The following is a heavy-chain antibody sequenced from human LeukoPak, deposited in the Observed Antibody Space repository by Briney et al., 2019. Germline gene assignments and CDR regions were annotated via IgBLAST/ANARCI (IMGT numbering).Heavy chain of an antibody. Sequence: SETLSLTCAVYGGSFSGYYWSWIRQPPGKGLEWIGEINHSGSTNYNPSLKSRVTISVDTSKNQFSQKLSSVTAADTAVYYCAGDSYSGCFDYWGQGTLVTVSS. CDR3: AGDSYSGCFDY. CDR1: GGSFSGYY. CDR2: INHSGST. J-gene: IGHJ4*02. V-gene: IGHV4-34*01. D-gene: IGHD1-26*01.